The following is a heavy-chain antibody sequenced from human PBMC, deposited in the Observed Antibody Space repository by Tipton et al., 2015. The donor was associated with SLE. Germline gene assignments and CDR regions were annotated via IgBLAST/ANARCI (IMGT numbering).Heavy chain of an antibody. D-gene: IGHD4-17*01. CDR2: INEGGSET. V-gene: IGHV3-7*01. J-gene: IGHJ4*02. CDR1: GFTFSSFW. CDR3: ARADDYGDRYYFDY. Sequence: SLRLSCAASGFTFSSFWMTWVRQAPGKGLQWVANINEGGSETYYVDSVQGRFTISRDNARNSLYLQMNSLRAEDTAVYYCARADDYGDRYYFDYWGQGTLVTVSS.